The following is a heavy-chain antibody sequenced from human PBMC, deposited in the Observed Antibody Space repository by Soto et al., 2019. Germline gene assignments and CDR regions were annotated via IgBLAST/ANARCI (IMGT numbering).Heavy chain of an antibody. D-gene: IGHD2-15*01. V-gene: IGHV1-18*01. J-gene: IGHJ5*02. CDR2: ISAYNGNT. CDR3: ARGWVGYCSGGSCPTNGPDP. Sequence: ASVKVSCKASGYTFTSYGISWVRQAPGQGLEWMGWISAYNGNTDYAQNLQGRVTMTTDSSTRTAYMELRSLRSDDTAVSYCARGWVGYCSGGSCPTNGPDPWGKGTQVTVSS. CDR1: GYTFTSYG.